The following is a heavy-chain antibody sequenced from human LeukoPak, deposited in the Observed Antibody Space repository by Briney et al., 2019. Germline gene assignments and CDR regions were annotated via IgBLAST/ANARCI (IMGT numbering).Heavy chain of an antibody. CDR1: GFTFSSHA. J-gene: IGHJ4*02. V-gene: IGHV3-30*04. CDR3: ARDHYDCSGYLFDY. Sequence: PGGSLRLSCAASGFTFSSHAMHWVRQVPGKGLDWVALISNDGSNKYYADSVKGRFTISRDNSKSTVYLQMNSLRADDTAVYYCARDHYDCSGYLFDYWGQGTLVSVSS. D-gene: IGHD3-22*01. CDR2: ISNDGSNK.